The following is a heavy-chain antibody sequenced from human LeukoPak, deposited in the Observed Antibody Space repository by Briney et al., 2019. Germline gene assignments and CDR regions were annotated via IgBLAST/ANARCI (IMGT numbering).Heavy chain of an antibody. CDR1: GFTFSRYS. V-gene: IGHV3-48*02. J-gene: IGHJ4*02. CDR2: ISSGSSTI. CDR3: ARDQTGDF. D-gene: IGHD7-27*01. Sequence: GGSLRLSCAASGFTFSRYSMNWVRQASGKGLEWVSYISSGSSTIHYADSVKGRFTISRDNAKNSMYLQMNSLRDEDTAVYYCARDQTGDFWGQGTLVTVSS.